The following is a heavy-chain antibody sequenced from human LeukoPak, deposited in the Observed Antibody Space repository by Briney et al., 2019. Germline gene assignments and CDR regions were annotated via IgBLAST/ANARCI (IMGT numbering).Heavy chain of an antibody. CDR1: GGSISSYY. CDR2: VYYSGST. V-gene: IGHV4-59*01. CDR3: ARGLNNRKSGRRFDVFEI. J-gene: IGHJ3*02. Sequence: PSETLSLTCTVSGGSISSYYWSWIRQPPGKGLEWIGYVYYSGSTNYNPSLKSRVTISADTSKNQFSLRLSSVTAAATAVYYCARGLNNRKSGRRFDVFEIWGQGTMVTVSS. D-gene: IGHD1-14*01.